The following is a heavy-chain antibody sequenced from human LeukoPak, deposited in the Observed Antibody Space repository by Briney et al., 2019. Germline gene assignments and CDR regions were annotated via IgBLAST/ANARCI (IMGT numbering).Heavy chain of an antibody. Sequence: SETLSLTCTVSGGSISSYYWSWIRQPPGKGLEWIGYIYYSGSTNYNPSLKSRVTISVDTSKNQFSLKLSSVTAADTAAYYCARLGLWVDFDYWGQGTLVTVSS. V-gene: IGHV4-59*08. J-gene: IGHJ4*02. D-gene: IGHD5-18*01. CDR1: GGSISSYY. CDR2: IYYSGST. CDR3: ARLGLWVDFDY.